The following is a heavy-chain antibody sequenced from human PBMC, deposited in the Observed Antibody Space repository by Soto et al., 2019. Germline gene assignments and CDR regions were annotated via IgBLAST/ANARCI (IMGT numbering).Heavy chain of an antibody. CDR1: GGSISSGY. D-gene: IGHD2-15*01. J-gene: IGHJ5*02. Sequence: PSETLSLTCSVSGGSISSGYWSRIRHPPGKGLEWIGSIFFSGSINYNPSLKSRVTISVDTSKNQFSLTLTSVTAADTAVYYCARQCRGVTCHWFVPWGQGTLVTVSS. V-gene: IGHV4-59*08. CDR3: ARQCRGVTCHWFVP. CDR2: IFFSGSI.